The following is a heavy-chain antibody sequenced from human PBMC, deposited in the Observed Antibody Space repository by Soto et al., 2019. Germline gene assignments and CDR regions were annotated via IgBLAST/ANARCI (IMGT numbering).Heavy chain of an antibody. CDR3: AITYCRDNSCPRDFDF. D-gene: IGHD2-21*01. V-gene: IGHV1-69*02. CDR1: GGTFNTYT. J-gene: IGHJ4*02. CDR2: FIPILDMA. Sequence: QVQGVQSGAEVKKPASSVKVSCKPSGGTFNTYTVNWVRLAPGHGLEWMGRFIPILDMANYAQKFQDRVTITADRATFKAYMELNSLTSDDTAVYYCAITYCRDNSCPRDFDFWGPGTRVTVSS.